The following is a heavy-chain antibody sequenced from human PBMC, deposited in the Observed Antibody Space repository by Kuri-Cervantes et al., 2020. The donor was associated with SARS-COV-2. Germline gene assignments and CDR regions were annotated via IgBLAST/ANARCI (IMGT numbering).Heavy chain of an antibody. CDR2: IKQDGSEK. D-gene: IGHD6-13*01. J-gene: IGHJ6*03. CDR1: GFTFSSYW. Sequence: GEFLKISCAASGFTFSSYWMSWVRQAPGKGLEWVANIKQDGSEKYYVHSVKGRFTISRDNAKNSLYLQMNSLRAEDTAVYYCARVYVQQLIFHYYYYMDVWGKGTTVTVSS. V-gene: IGHV3-7*01. CDR3: ARVYVQQLIFHYYYYMDV.